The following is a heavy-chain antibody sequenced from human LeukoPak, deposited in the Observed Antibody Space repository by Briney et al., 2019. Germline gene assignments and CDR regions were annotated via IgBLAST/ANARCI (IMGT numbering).Heavy chain of an antibody. CDR3: VRDRVLGAFDI. CDR1: GGSISSYS. CDR2: ICYSGST. D-gene: IGHD3-16*01. Sequence: PSETLSLTCTVSGGSISSYSWTWIRQPPGKGLEWIGSICYSGSTNYNPSLKSRVTISVDTSKNQFSLKLSSVTAADTAVYYCVRDRVLGAFDIWGQGTMVTVSS. J-gene: IGHJ3*02. V-gene: IGHV4-59*01.